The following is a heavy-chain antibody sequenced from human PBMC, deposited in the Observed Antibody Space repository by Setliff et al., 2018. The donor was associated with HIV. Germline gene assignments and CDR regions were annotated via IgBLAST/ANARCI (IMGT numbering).Heavy chain of an antibody. CDR3: ARAPITIFGVIIIPVYFDY. Sequence: ETLSLTCTVSGDSINSGSYYWSWIRQHPGKGLEWIGEINHSGSTNYNMSLWSRVTISLDASRNQFSLELISVTAADTAVYYCARAPITIFGVIIIPVYFDYWGQGTLVTVSS. J-gene: IGHJ4*02. D-gene: IGHD3-3*01. V-gene: IGHV4-39*07. CDR1: GDSINSGSYY. CDR2: INHSGST.